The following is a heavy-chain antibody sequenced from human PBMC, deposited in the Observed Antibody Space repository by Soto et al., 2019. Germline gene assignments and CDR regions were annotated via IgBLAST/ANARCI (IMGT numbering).Heavy chain of an antibody. D-gene: IGHD2-15*01. Sequence: ASVKVSCKASGGTFSSYAISWVRQAPGQGLEWMGGIIPIFGTANYAQKFQGRVTITADESTSTAYMELSRLRSEDTAVYYCARYSGLLFDSCGPGALVTVSS. CDR2: IIPIFGTA. J-gene: IGHJ4*02. CDR3: ARYSGLLFDS. CDR1: GGTFSSYA. V-gene: IGHV1-69*13.